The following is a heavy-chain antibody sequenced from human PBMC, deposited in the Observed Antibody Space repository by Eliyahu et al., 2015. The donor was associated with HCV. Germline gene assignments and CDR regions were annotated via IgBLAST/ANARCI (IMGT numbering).Heavy chain of an antibody. D-gene: IGHD2-21*02. J-gene: IGHJ3*02. CDR3: ARLAYCTGDCSHAFDM. CDR1: GYSFTNYW. CDR2: IYPGDSDT. V-gene: IGHV5-51*01. Sequence: SGAEVKKPGESLKXSCKGSGYSFTNYWIGWVRQMSGKGLEWMGIIYPGDSDTRYSPSFQGQVTISADKPISTAYLQWSSLKASDTAIHYCARLAYCTGDCSHAFDMWGQGTMVTVSS.